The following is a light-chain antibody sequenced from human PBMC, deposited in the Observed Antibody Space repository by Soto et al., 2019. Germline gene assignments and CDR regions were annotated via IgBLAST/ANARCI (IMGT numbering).Light chain of an antibody. CDR3: QQTTHFPPT. V-gene: IGKV1-12*01. CDR1: QGISSW. CDR2: TAS. J-gene: IGKJ4*01. Sequence: DIQMTQSPSSVSASVGDRVTITCRASQGISSWLAWYQKKQGKAPKLLIFTASTLESGVPSRFSGSGAGTDFTLTISSLQPEDFATYYCQQTTHFPPTFGGGTKVEIK.